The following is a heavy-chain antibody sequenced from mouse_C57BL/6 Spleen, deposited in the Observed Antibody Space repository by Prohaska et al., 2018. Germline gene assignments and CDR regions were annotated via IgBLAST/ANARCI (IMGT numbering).Heavy chain of an antibody. CDR2: INSDGSAI. CDR3: MRYGLRYWYFDV. J-gene: IGHJ1*03. Sequence: EVQLLETGGGLVQPGGSRGLSCEGSGFTFSGFWMSWVRQPPGKTLEWIGDINSDGSAINYAPSIKDRFTIFRDNDKSTLYLQMSNVRSEDTATYFCMRYGLRYWYFDVWGTGTTVTVSS. V-gene: IGHV11-2*01. D-gene: IGHD1-1*01. CDR1: GFTFSGFW.